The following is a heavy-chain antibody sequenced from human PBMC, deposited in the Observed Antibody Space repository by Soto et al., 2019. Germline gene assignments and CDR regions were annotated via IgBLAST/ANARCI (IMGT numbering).Heavy chain of an antibody. CDR1: GGSFSGYY. CDR3: AGGKGAARIAAYHPYFDY. J-gene: IGHJ4*02. Sequence: QVQLQQWGAGLLKPSETLSLTCAVYGGSFSGYYWSWIRQPPGKGLEWIGEINHSGSTNYNPSLKSRVTISVDTSKNQFSLKLSSVTAADTAVYYCAGGKGAARIAAYHPYFDYWGQGTLVTVSS. D-gene: IGHD6-13*01. CDR2: INHSGST. V-gene: IGHV4-34*01.